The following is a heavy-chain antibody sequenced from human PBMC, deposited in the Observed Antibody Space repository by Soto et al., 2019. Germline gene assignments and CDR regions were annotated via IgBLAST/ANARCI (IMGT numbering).Heavy chain of an antibody. CDR1: GYSISSSNW. CDR3: ARLSFYGDLFDY. CDR2: IYYSGTT. V-gene: IGHV4-28*01. D-gene: IGHD4-17*01. J-gene: IGHJ4*02. Sequence: SETLSLTCAVSGYSISSSNWWGWIRQPPGKGLEWIGYIYYSGTTYYNPSLKSRVTMSVDTSKNQFSLKLTSVTAADTAVYYCARLSFYGDLFDYWGQGTLVTVSS.